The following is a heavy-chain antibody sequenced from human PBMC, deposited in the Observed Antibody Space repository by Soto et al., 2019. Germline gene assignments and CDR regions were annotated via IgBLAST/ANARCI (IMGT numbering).Heavy chain of an antibody. V-gene: IGHV3-23*01. CDR3: ARDGGHLSDY. Sequence: PGGSLRLSCAASGFNFGNYAISWVRQAPGKGPEWVSSIGGGGSTYYADSVKGRFTISRDNSKNTVFLQMNTLRADDTAVYYCARDGGHLSDYWGQGTLVTVSS. CDR2: IGGGGST. J-gene: IGHJ4*02. CDR1: GFNFGNYA. D-gene: IGHD2-15*01.